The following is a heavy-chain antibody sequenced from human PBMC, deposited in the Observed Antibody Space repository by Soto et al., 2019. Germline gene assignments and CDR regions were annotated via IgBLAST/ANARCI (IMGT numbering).Heavy chain of an antibody. V-gene: IGHV1-18*04. CDR1: GYTFTSYG. Sequence: ASVKVSFKASGYTFTSYGISWLRQAPGQGLEWMGWISAYNGNTNYAQKLQGRVTMTTDTSTSTAYMELRSLRSDDTAVYYCARGPLAAAGTPWWFDPWGQGTLVTVSS. CDR2: ISAYNGNT. D-gene: IGHD6-13*01. J-gene: IGHJ5*02. CDR3: ARGPLAAAGTPWWFDP.